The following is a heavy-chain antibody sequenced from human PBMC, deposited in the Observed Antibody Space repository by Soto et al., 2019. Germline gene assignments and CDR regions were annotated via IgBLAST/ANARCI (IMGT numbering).Heavy chain of an antibody. J-gene: IGHJ3*02. CDR1: GGSISSSSYY. D-gene: IGHD3-10*01. V-gene: IGHV4-39*01. Sequence: QLQLQESGPGLVKPSETLSLTCTVSGGSISSSSYYWGWIRQPPGKGLEWIGSIYYSGSTYYNPSLKSRVTISGDTSKNPFALKLSAVPAADTAVYYCARINRLWFGELDAFDIWGQGTMVTVSS. CDR3: ARINRLWFGELDAFDI. CDR2: IYYSGST.